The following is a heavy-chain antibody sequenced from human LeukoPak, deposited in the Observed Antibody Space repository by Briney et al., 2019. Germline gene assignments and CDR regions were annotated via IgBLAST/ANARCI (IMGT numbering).Heavy chain of an antibody. Sequence: GGSLRLSCAASGFTFSSYGMHWVRQAPGKGLEWVSGINWNSGSIGYADSVKGRFTISRDNAKNSLYLQMNSLRAEDTALYYCAKDYYDSSGYAYYFDYWGQGTLVTVSS. CDR2: INWNSGSI. CDR1: GFTFSSYG. CDR3: AKDYYDSSGYAYYFDY. J-gene: IGHJ4*02. V-gene: IGHV3-9*01. D-gene: IGHD3-22*01.